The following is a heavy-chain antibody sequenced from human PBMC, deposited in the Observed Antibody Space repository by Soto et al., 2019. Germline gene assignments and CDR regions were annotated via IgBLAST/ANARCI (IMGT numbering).Heavy chain of an antibody. CDR1: GFTFSSYA. V-gene: IGHV3-23*01. Sequence: EVQVLESGGGLVQPGGSLRLSCAASGFTFSSYAMNWVRQAPGKXLEWVSGISGSGASTHYADSVKGRFTISRDNSKNTVYLEMSSLRADDTAIYYCAKXXXXSXSXXXXXYXGMDVWGQGTTVTVSS. CDR3: AKXXXXSXSXXXXXYXGMDV. J-gene: IGHJ6*02. CDR2: ISGSGAST.